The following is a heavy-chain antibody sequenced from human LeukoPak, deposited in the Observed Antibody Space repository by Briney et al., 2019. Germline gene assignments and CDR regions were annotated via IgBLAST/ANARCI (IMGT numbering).Heavy chain of an antibody. Sequence: PSETLSLTCAVSGDSISSYFWNWIRQSPGKGLEWIGYISYSGNTNYNPSLKSRVTISLDTSKNQFSLRLNSVTAADTAVYYCARGGSSGYYYFFDYWGQGTLVTVSS. D-gene: IGHD3-22*01. CDR2: ISYSGNT. CDR3: ARGGSSGYYYFFDY. V-gene: IGHV4-59*01. J-gene: IGHJ4*02. CDR1: GDSISSYF.